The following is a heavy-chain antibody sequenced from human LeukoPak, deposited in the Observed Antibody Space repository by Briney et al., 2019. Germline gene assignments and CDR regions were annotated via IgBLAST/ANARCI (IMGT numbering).Heavy chain of an antibody. CDR2: ISYDGNNK. CDR1: GFTFSSYG. D-gene: IGHD3-22*01. J-gene: IGHJ4*02. V-gene: IGHV3-30*18. CDR3: VKGAGYFYDSRFDY. Sequence: GGSLRLSCAASGFTFSSYGMHWVRQAPGKGLEWVAVISYDGNNKYYADSVKGRFTISRDNAKNCLYLQMNSLRAEDTALYYCVKGAGYFYDSRFDYWGQGTLVTVSS.